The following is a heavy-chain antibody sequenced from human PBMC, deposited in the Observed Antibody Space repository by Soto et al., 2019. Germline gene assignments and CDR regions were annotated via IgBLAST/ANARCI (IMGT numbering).Heavy chain of an antibody. Sequence: SETLSLTCTVSGGSISSYYWSWIRQPPGKGLEWIGYIYYSGSTNYNPSPKSRVTISVDTSKNQFSLKLSSVTAADTAVYYCASQGRLYGSGSYEFDPWGQGTLVTVSS. CDR1: GGSISSYY. CDR3: ASQGRLYGSGSYEFDP. V-gene: IGHV4-59*08. CDR2: IYYSGST. J-gene: IGHJ5*02. D-gene: IGHD3-10*01.